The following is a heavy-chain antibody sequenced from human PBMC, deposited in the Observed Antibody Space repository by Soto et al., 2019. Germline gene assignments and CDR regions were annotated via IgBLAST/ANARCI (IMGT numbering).Heavy chain of an antibody. V-gene: IGHV4-30-2*02. CDR2: IYHSGNT. CDR3: AKYRRTEEEGFTLDS. Sequence: SETLSLTCSVSGASVSNGSFSWSWIRQPPGKALEWIGYIYHSGNTYYNPSLASRVTMSVDTSKNQFSLKLSSVNAADTAVYYCAKYRRTEEEGFTLDSWGRGTLVTVSS. D-gene: IGHD2-2*01. J-gene: IGHJ4*02. CDR1: GASVSNGSFS.